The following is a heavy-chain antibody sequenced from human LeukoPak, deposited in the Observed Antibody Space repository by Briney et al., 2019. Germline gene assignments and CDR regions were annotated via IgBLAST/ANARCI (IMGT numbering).Heavy chain of an antibody. CDR1: GFTFRSYA. D-gene: IGHD6-19*01. CDR3: AKVEGRSGWYETQGLVDC. J-gene: IGHJ4*02. Sequence: GGSLRLSCAASGFTFRSYAMSWVRQAPGKGLEWVSIISGSGGRTYYADSVKGRFTISRDNSKNTLNLQMNSLRAEDTAVYYCAKVEGRSGWYETQGLVDCWGQGTLVTVSS. CDR2: ISGSGGRT. V-gene: IGHV3-23*01.